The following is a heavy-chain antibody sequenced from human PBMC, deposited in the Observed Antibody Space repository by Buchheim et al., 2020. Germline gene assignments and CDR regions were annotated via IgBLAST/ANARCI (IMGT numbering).Heavy chain of an antibody. J-gene: IGHJ6*03. CDR3: ARGTIAAAGLYYMDV. D-gene: IGHD6-13*01. Sequence: QVQLVESGGGVVQPGRSLRLSCAASGFTFSSYGMHWVRQAPGKGLEWVAVIWYDGSNKYYADSVKGRFTISRDNSKNTLYLQMNSRRAEDTAVYYCARGTIAAAGLYYMDVWGKGTT. CDR2: IWYDGSNK. V-gene: IGHV3-33*01. CDR1: GFTFSSYG.